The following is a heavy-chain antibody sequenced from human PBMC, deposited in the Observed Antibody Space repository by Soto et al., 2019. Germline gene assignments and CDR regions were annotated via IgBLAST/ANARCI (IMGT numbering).Heavy chain of an antibody. CDR1: GFTFSSYG. CDR3: AKAIIGLRPLFDY. D-gene: IGHD3-16*01. CDR2: ISYDGSNK. V-gene: IGHV3-30*18. J-gene: IGHJ4*02. Sequence: PGGSLRLSCAASGFTFSSYGMHWVRQAPGKGLEWVAVISYDGSNKYYADSVKGRFTISRDNSKNTLYLQMNSLRAEDTAVYYCAKAIIGLRPLFDYWGQGTLVTVSS.